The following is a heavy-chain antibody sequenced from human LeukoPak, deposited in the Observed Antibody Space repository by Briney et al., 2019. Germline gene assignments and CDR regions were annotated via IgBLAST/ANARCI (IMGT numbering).Heavy chain of an antibody. CDR2: TYYRSKWYN. CDR3: ARNKYYYGSGNYGVPNWFDP. D-gene: IGHD3-10*01. Sequence: SQTLSLTCAISGDSVSSNSAAWNWISQSPSRGLEWLGSTYYRSKWYNDYAVSVKSRITIKPDTSKNQFSLQQNSVTPEDTAVYYCARNKYYYGSGNYGVPNWFDPWGQGTLVTVSS. V-gene: IGHV6-1*01. CDR1: GDSVSSNSAA. J-gene: IGHJ5*02.